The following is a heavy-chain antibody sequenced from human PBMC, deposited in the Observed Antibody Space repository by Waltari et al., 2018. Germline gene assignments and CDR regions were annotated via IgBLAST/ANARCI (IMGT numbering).Heavy chain of an antibody. CDR3: ARPGGGSGSYYMDY. Sequence: QLQLQESGPGLVKPSETLSLTCTVSGASISSSSYSWGWIRQPPGKGLEWIGSIYYSGSTYYNPSLKSRVTISVDTSKNQFSLKLSSVTAADTAVYYCARPGGGSGSYYMDYWGQGTLVTVSS. D-gene: IGHD3-10*01. CDR1: GASISSSSYS. J-gene: IGHJ4*02. V-gene: IGHV4-39*01. CDR2: IYYSGST.